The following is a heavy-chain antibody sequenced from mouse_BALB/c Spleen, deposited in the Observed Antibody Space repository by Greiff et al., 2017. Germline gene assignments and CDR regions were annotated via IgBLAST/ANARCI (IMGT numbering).Heavy chain of an antibody. CDR3: TRNDRYDEKRHFDY. CDR2: ISSGGSYT. Sequence: EVHLVESGGGLVKPGGSLKLSCAASGFTFSSYTMSWVRQTPEKRLEWVATISSGGSYTYYPDSVKGRFTISRDNAKNTLYLQMSSLNSEDTAMYYCTRNDRYDEKRHFDYWGQGTTLTVSS. J-gene: IGHJ2*01. V-gene: IGHV5-6-4*01. CDR1: GFTFSSYT. D-gene: IGHD2-14*01.